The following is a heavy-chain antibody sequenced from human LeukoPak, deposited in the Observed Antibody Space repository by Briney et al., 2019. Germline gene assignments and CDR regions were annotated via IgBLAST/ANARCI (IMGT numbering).Heavy chain of an antibody. V-gene: IGHV1-46*01. CDR1: AYTSTRYH. CDR3: ARDGSNYNVDY. J-gene: IGHJ4*02. D-gene: IGHD4/OR15-4a*01. CDR2: INPSGDST. Sequence: ASVKVSFKSSAYTSTRYHMHWVRQAPGQGLEWVGIINPSGDSTSYAQKFRGRVTLTRDTSTSTVYMELSSLRSEDTAIYYCARDGSNYNVDYWGQGTLVTVSS.